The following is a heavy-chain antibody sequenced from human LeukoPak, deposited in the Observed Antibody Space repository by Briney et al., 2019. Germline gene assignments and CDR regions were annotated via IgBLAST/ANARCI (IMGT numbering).Heavy chain of an antibody. V-gene: IGHV4-4*02. Sequence: SETLSLTCAVSGGSISSSNWWIWVRQPPGKGLEWIGDIYHSGSTKYNPSLKSRVTISVDTSKNQFSLKLSSVTAADTAVYYCARAYSSSWYFNWFDPWGQGTLVTVSS. D-gene: IGHD6-13*01. CDR1: GGSISSSNW. CDR2: IYHSGST. J-gene: IGHJ5*02. CDR3: ARAYSSSWYFNWFDP.